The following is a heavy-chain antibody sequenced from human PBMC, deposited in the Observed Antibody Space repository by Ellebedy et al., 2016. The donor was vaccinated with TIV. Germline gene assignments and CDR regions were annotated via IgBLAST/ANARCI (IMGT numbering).Heavy chain of an antibody. CDR3: ARDPVGVGPAFDV. D-gene: IGHD4-23*01. CDR1: GFSFSSYA. J-gene: IGHJ3*01. CDR2: INNDGSST. V-gene: IGHV3-23*01. Sequence: GESLKISCAASGFSFSSYAMSWVRQAPGKGLVWVSGINNDGSSTYYADSVKGRFTISRDNSKDTLFLQMNSLRAEDTAIYFCARDPVGVGPAFDVWGQGTMVTVSS.